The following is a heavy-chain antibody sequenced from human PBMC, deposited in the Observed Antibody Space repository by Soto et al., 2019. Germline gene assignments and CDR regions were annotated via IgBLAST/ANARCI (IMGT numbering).Heavy chain of an antibody. D-gene: IGHD3-3*02. V-gene: IGHV3-23*01. Sequence: EMQLLDSGGKLVQPGGSLRLSCAASGLTFGSYAMTWVRQAPGKGLEWVSTISGNGDDTFYADSVRGRFTASRDNSNNIHYVQMNSLRGDDTAVYFSAKVGHFSHFDLWGRGTLVTVSS. J-gene: IGHJ2*01. CDR3: AKVGHFSHFDL. CDR1: GLTFGSYA. CDR2: ISGNGDDT.